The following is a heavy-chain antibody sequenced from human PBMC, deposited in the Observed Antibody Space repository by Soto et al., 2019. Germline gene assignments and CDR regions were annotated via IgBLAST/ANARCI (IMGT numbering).Heavy chain of an antibody. V-gene: IGHV1-69*01. CDR3: VRDQMGTILGGLDV. CDR2: IIPIFGTT. CDR1: GDTFSNYA. J-gene: IGHJ6*02. Sequence: QLQLVQSGAEVKNHGSSVKVSCKASGDTFSNYAFSWVRQAPGQGLEWMGGIIPIFGTTHYAQKFQGRVALSADESTNTAYMELSSLRSEDTAVYYCVRDQMGTILGGLDVWGQGTMVTVSS. D-gene: IGHD1-1*01.